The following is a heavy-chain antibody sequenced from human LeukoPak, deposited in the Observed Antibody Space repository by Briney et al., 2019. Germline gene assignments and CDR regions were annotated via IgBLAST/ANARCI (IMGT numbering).Heavy chain of an antibody. D-gene: IGHD3-22*01. CDR3: AKGLGITMIVVVIKEYKN. CDR1: GLTFSSYA. J-gene: IGHJ4*02. Sequence: QTGGSLRLSCAASGLTFSSYAMSWVRQAPGKGLEWVSAISGSGGSTYYADSVKGRFTISRDNSKNTLYLQMNSLRAEDTAVYYCAKGLGITMIVVVIKEYKNWGQGTLVTVSS. CDR2: ISGSGGST. V-gene: IGHV3-23*01.